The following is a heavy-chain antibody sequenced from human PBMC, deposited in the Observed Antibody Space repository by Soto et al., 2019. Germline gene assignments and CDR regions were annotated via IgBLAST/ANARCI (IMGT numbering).Heavy chain of an antibody. CDR2: IYWDDDK. V-gene: IGHV2-5*02. CDR3: AAFGVVMRWFDP. CDR1: GFSLSTRGVG. J-gene: IGHJ5*02. D-gene: IGHD3-3*01. Sequence: QITLKESGPTLVKPTQTLTLTCTFSGFSLSTRGVGVGWIRQPPGKALEWLALIYWDDDKHYSPSLKSRLTLTKDTSKNQVALTMTNMDPVETATYYCAAFGVVMRWFDPWGQGTLVTVSS.